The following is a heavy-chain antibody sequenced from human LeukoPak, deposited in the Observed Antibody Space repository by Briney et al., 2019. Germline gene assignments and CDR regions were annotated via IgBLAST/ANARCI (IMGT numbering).Heavy chain of an antibody. Sequence: GGSLRLSCAASGFNFSSDSMNSFRQAPGKGLEWVSSISSSSSFRYYADSVKGRFTISRDNAKNSLYLQMNSLRAEDTAVYYCARESSGYFYWGQGTLVTVSS. CDR3: ARESSGYFY. CDR2: ISSSSSFR. D-gene: IGHD3-22*01. CDR1: GFNFSSDS. J-gene: IGHJ4*02. V-gene: IGHV3-21*01.